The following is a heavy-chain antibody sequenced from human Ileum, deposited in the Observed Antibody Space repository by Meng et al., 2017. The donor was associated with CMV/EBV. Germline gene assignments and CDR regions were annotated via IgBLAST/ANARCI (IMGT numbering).Heavy chain of an antibody. D-gene: IGHD2-15*01. V-gene: IGHV4-34*01. Sequence: GQLQQGGAGLLKPSETLSPTVGVNGGSFSGYYWSWIRQPPGKGLEWIGEINHSGSTNYNPSLKSRVTISVDTSKNQFFLKLSSVTAADTAVYYCARGVAGGPFDYWGQGTLVTVSS. CDR2: INHSGST. J-gene: IGHJ4*02. CDR1: GGSFSGYY. CDR3: ARGVAGGPFDY.